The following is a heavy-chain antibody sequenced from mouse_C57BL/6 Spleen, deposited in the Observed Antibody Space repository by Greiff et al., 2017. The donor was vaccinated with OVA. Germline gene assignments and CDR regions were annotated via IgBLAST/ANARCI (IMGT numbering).Heavy chain of an antibody. J-gene: IGHJ2*01. CDR2: IHPNSGST. D-gene: IGHD4-1*01. V-gene: IGHV1-64*01. CDR3: ARSGLTGTCYFDY. CDR1: GYTFTSYW. Sequence: QVQLQQPGAELVKPGASVMLSCKASGYTFTSYWMHWVKQRPGQGLEWIGMIHPNSGSTNYNEKFKSKATLTVDKSSSTAYMQLSSLTSEDSAVYYCARSGLTGTCYFDYWGQGTTLTVSS.